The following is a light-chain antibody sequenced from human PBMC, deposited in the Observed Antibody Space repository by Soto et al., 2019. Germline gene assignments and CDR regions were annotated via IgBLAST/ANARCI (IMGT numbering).Light chain of an antibody. CDR3: QQGHNWPLT. Sequence: DIQMTQSPSSVSASVGDRVTITCRATQGLSGSLAWYQQTPGKAPKLLISVTSRLQSGVPSRFSGSASGTDFTLTIDSLQPEDLATYYCQQGHNWPLTFGQGTRLEIK. V-gene: IGKV1-12*01. J-gene: IGKJ5*01. CDR2: VTS. CDR1: QGLSGS.